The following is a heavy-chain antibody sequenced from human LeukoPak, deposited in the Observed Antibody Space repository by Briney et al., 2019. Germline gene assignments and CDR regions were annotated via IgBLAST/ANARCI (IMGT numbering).Heavy chain of an antibody. CDR3: ARATSRGRPFDY. Sequence: SETLSLTCTVSGGSIISYYWSWIRQPPGKGLEWIGYIYYSGSTNYNPSLKSRVTISVDTSKNQFSLKLSSVTAADTAVYYCARATSRGRPFDYWGQGTLVTVSS. CDR2: IYYSGST. D-gene: IGHD2-15*01. CDR1: GGSIISYY. J-gene: IGHJ4*02. V-gene: IGHV4-59*01.